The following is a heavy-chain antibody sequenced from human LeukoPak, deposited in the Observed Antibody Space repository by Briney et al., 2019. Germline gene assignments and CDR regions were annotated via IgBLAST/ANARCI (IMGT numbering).Heavy chain of an antibody. D-gene: IGHD6-19*01. Sequence: SETLSLTCAVYGGSLSGYYWSWIRQPPGKGLEWIGEINHSGSTNYNPSLKSRVTISVDTSKNQFSLKLSSVTAADTAVYYCARRRYSSDLTGFDPWGQGTLVTVSS. V-gene: IGHV4-34*01. CDR1: GGSLSGYY. CDR2: INHSGST. CDR3: ARRRYSSDLTGFDP. J-gene: IGHJ5*02.